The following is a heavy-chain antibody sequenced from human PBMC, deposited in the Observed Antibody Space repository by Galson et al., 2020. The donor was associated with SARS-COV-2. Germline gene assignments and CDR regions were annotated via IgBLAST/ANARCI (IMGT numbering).Heavy chain of an antibody. CDR3: AKANGYSSGWYDY. Sequence: VRQAPGKGLEWVSGISWNSGSIGYADSVKGRFTISRDNAKNSLYLQMNSLRAEDMALYYCAKANGYSSGWYDYWGQGTLVTVSS. V-gene: IGHV3-9*03. CDR2: ISWNSGSI. J-gene: IGHJ4*02. D-gene: IGHD6-19*01.